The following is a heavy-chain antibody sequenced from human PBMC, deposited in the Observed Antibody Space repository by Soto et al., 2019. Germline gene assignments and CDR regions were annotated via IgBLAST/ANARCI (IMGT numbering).Heavy chain of an antibody. CDR3: ARAIMYYYDSSGSVVSYYGMDV. CDR1: GGTFSSYA. V-gene: IGHV1-69*13. J-gene: IGHJ6*02. Sequence: GASVKVSCKASGGTFSSYAISWARQAPGQGLEWMGGIIPIFGTANYAQKFQVRVTITADESTSTAYMELSSLRSEDTAVYYCARAIMYYYDSSGSVVSYYGMDVWGQGTTVTVSS. D-gene: IGHD3-22*01. CDR2: IIPIFGTA.